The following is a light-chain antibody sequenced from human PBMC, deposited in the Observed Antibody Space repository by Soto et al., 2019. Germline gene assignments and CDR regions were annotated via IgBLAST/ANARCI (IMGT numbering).Light chain of an antibody. J-gene: IGKJ1*01. V-gene: IGKV3-15*01. Sequence: EIVMTQSPATLSVSPGERVTLSCRASQSISTTVAWYQQNSGQAPRLLIYSASTRATGIPARFSGSGSGTDFTLTITSLQSEDFGVYYCQQYTGWPTTFGQGTKVDIK. CDR2: SAS. CDR3: QQYTGWPTT. CDR1: QSISTT.